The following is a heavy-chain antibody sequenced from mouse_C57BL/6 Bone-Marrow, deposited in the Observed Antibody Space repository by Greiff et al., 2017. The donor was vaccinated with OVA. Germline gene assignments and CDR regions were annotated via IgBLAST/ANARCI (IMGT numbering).Heavy chain of an antibody. Sequence: EVKLMESGPGMVKPSQSLSLTCTVTGYSITSGYDWHWIRHFPGNKLEWMGYISYSGSTNYNPSLKSRISITHDTSKNHFFLKLNSVTTEDTATYYCARGGKGNAMDYWGQGTSVTVSS. CDR1: GYSITSGYD. V-gene: IGHV3-1*01. CDR3: ARGGKGNAMDY. J-gene: IGHJ4*01. CDR2: ISYSGST.